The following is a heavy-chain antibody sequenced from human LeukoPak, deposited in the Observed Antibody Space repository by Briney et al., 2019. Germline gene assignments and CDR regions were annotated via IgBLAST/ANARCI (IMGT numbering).Heavy chain of an antibody. J-gene: IGHJ4*02. CDR2: IYYSGSI. CDR3: ARERREQLLPPYTRLVTYFDY. V-gene: IGHV4-39*07. Sequence: SETLSLTCPVSGGSISSSSYYWGWIRQPPGKGLEWIWSIYYSGSIYYNPSLKSRVTISVDTSKNQLSLKLRSVTAADTAVYYCARERREQLLPPYTRLVTYFDYWGQGTLVTVSS. CDR1: GGSISSSSYY. D-gene: IGHD1-26*01.